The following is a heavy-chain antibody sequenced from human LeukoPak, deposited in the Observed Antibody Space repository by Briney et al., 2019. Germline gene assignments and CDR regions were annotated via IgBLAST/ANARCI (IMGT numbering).Heavy chain of an antibody. CDR1: GFTFSDYY. Sequence: PGGSLRLSCAASGFTFSDYYMSWIRQAPGKGLEWLSYISSSSSYTNYADSVKGRFTTSRDNAKNSLYLQMNSLRAEDTAVYYCARVPDGDYSYFDYWGQGTLVTVSS. D-gene: IGHD4-17*01. V-gene: IGHV3-11*06. CDR2: ISSSSSYT. CDR3: ARVPDGDYSYFDY. J-gene: IGHJ4*02.